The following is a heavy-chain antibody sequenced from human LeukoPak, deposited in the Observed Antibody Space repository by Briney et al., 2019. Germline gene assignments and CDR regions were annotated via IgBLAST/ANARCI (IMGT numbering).Heavy chain of an antibody. D-gene: IGHD6-19*01. CDR3: AKGQGLVLFPDY. CDR2: ISYDGSNK. CDR1: GFTFSSYG. J-gene: IGHJ4*02. V-gene: IGHV3-30*18. Sequence: GGSLRLSCAASGFTFSSYGMHWVRQAPGKGLEWVAVISYDGSNKYYADSVKGRFTISRDNSKNTLYLQMNSLRAEDTAVYYCAKGQGLVLFPDYWGQGTLVTVSS.